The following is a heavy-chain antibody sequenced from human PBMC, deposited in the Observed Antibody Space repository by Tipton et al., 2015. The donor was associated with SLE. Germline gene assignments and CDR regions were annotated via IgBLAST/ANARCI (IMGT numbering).Heavy chain of an antibody. V-gene: IGHV4-28*02. CDR3: ARTAGRSVKLWYFDL. D-gene: IGHD5-18*01. J-gene: IGHJ2*01. CDR1: GYSISSGFY. CDR2: IYYGGTI. Sequence: LRLSCTVSGYSISSGFYWAWIRQPPGKGLEWIGHIYYGGTIYYNPSLKSRVTMSIDTSKNQFSLKLSSVTDVDTAVYYCARTAGRSVKLWYFDLWGRGTLVTVSS.